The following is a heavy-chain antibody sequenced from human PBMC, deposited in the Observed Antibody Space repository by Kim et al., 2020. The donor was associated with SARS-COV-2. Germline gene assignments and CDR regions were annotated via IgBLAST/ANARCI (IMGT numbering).Heavy chain of an antibody. D-gene: IGHD3-10*01. CDR3: ARVGPMIRGVIINYYAMDV. J-gene: IGHJ6*02. V-gene: IGHV3-30*03. Sequence: GGPLRLSCETSGFTFNSYDMHWVRQAPGKGLEWVTTISHDGRYAYYADSVKGRSTVSRDKSGNSLSLEISSLRVDDTAVYYCARVGPMIRGVIINYYAMDVWGHGTTVTVSS. CDR1: GFTFNSYD. CDR2: ISHDGRYA.